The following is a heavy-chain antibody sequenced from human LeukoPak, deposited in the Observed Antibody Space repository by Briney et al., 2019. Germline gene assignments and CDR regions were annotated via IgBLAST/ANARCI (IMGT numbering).Heavy chain of an antibody. CDR2: TFYSGNT. CDR1: GGSIGNYY. J-gene: IGHJ6*02. CDR3: ARDHGYFGMDV. Sequence: PSETLSLTCIVSGGSIGNYYWNWIRQPPGKGLEWIGYTFYSGNTIYNPSLKSRVTISIDPFKNQLSLKVTSVTAADTAVYYCARDHGYFGMDVWGQGTTVTISS. V-gene: IGHV4-59*01.